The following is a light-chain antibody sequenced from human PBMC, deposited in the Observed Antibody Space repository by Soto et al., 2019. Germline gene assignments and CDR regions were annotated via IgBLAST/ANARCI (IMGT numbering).Light chain of an antibody. V-gene: IGKV3-20*01. J-gene: IGKJ2*01. Sequence: EIVLTQSPGTLSLSPGERATLSCRASQSVSSSYLAWYQQKPGQAPRLLSYGASSRATGMPDTFSGSGYGTDFALTRSGLEAEDFAVYYCQQYGSPPYTFGERNKLET. CDR2: GAS. CDR3: QQYGSPPYT. CDR1: QSVSSSY.